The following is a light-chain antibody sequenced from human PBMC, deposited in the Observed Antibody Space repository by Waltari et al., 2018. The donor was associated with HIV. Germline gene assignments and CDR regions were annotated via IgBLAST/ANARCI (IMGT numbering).Light chain of an antibody. J-gene: IGLJ2*01. CDR2: NNN. Sequence: VLTLPPSVSGAPGHQLTFCCPRHPPNIVAGLVLPSYQHLPGTAPKVLIYNNNDRPSGVPDRFSGSKSATSASLAITGLQAEDEANYYCQSYDISLSGWVFGGGTKLTVL. CDR3: QSYDISLSGWV. CDR1: PPNIVAGLV. V-gene: IGLV1-40*01.